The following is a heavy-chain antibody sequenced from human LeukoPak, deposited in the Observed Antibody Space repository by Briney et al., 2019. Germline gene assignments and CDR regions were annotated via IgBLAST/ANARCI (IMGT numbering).Heavy chain of an antibody. V-gene: IGHV4-34*01. CDR1: GGSFSGYY. Sequence: SETLSLTCAVYGGSFSGYYWSWIRQPPGKGLEWIGEINHSGSTNYNPSLKSRVTISVDTSKNQFSLKLSSVTAADTAVYYCARDRLWRAGGNFDYWGQGTLVTVSS. CDR2: INHSGST. CDR3: ARDRLWRAGGNFDY. D-gene: IGHD3-3*01. J-gene: IGHJ4*02.